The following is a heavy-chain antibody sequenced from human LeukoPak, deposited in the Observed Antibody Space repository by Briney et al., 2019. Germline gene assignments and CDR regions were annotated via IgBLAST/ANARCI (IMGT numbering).Heavy chain of an antibody. Sequence: GGSLRLSCEASGFSFRNYAMHWVRQAPGKGLEWVAVISYDGSYTKYGDFVKGRFTISRDNSKNTLYLQMDSLRVEDTAVYYCVKRIVVADKFDYWGQGSLVTVSP. J-gene: IGHJ4*02. CDR2: ISYDGSYT. CDR3: VKRIVVADKFDY. D-gene: IGHD6-19*01. V-gene: IGHV3-30*18. CDR1: GFSFRNYA.